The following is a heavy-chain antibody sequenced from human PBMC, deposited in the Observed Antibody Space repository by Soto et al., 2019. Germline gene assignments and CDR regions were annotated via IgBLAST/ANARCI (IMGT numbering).Heavy chain of an antibody. CDR2: IYYSGST. V-gene: IGHV4-39*01. J-gene: IGHJ4*02. Sequence: QLQLQESGPGLVKPSETLSLTCTVSGGSISSSSYYWGWVRQPPGKGLEWIGSIYYSGSTYYNPSLKSRVTISVDTSKNQFSLKLSSVTAADTAVYYCAGLTVISSGDYWGQGTLVTVSS. D-gene: IGHD4-17*01. CDR3: AGLTVISSGDY. CDR1: GGSISSSSYY.